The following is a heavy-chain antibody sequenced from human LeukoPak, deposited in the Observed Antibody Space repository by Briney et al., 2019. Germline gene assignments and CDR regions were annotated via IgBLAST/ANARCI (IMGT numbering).Heavy chain of an antibody. CDR1: GFSLSTSGMC. Sequence: SGPTLVNPTQALTLTCTFSGFSLSTSGMCVSWIRQPPGKALEWLARIDWDDDKYYSTSLKTRPTISKDTSKNQVVLTMTNMDPVDTATYYCARAENFDYWGQGTLVTVSS. CDR3: ARAENFDY. V-gene: IGHV2-70*11. CDR2: IDWDDDK. J-gene: IGHJ4*02. D-gene: IGHD5-24*01.